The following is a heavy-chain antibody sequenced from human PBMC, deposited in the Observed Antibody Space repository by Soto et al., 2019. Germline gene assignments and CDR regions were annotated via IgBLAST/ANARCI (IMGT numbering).Heavy chain of an antibody. D-gene: IGHD3-22*01. Sequence: SVKVSCKASGGTFSSYAISWVRQAPGQGLEWMGGIIPIFGTANYAQKFQGRVTITADESTSTAYMELSSLRSEDTAVYYCARDDFYYYDSSGYSPKVPVWGQGTLVTVSS. J-gene: IGHJ4*02. CDR2: IIPIFGTA. CDR3: ARDDFYYYDSSGYSPKVPV. V-gene: IGHV1-69*13. CDR1: GGTFSSYA.